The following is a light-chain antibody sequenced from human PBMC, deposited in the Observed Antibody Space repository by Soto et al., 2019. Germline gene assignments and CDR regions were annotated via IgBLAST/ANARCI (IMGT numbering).Light chain of an antibody. J-gene: IGLJ3*02. CDR2: DVT. CDR1: SSDVGAYNY. Sequence: QSALTQPASVSGSPGQSITICCTGTSSDVGAYNYVSWYQQHPGKAPKLMIYDVTNRPSGVSNRFSGSKSGNTASLTISGLQPEDEADYYCSSYTTSSSPLFGGGTKVTVL. CDR3: SSYTTSSSPL. V-gene: IGLV2-14*01.